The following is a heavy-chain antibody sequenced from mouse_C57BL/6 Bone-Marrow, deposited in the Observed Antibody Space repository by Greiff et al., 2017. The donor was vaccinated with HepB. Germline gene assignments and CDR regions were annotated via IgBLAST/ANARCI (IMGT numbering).Heavy chain of an antibody. D-gene: IGHD1-1*01. J-gene: IGHJ2*01. CDR3: ASVTTVVDFDD. CDR2: IHPNSGST. V-gene: IGHV1-64*01. CDR1: GYTFTSYW. Sequence: QVQLQQPGAELVKPGASVKLSCKASGYTFTSYWMHWVKQRPGQGLEWIGMIHPNSGSTNYNEKFKSKATLTVDKSSSTAYMQLSSLTSEDSAVYYCASVTTVVDFDDWGQGTTVTVSS.